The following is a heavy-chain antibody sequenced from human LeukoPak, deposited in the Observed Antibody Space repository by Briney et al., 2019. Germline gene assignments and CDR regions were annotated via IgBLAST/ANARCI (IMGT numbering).Heavy chain of an antibody. Sequence: PGGSLRLSRVASGCTFSSYAMSGVRQAPGRGREGVSAISGSGGSTYYADSVKGRFTISRDTFKNTLYLQMNSMRAEDTAVYYCAKGARGGGYSSGWYGGLDYWGQGTLVTVSS. V-gene: IGHV3-23*01. CDR1: GCTFSSYA. D-gene: IGHD6-19*01. CDR3: AKGARGGGYSSGWYGGLDY. J-gene: IGHJ4*02. CDR2: ISGSGGST.